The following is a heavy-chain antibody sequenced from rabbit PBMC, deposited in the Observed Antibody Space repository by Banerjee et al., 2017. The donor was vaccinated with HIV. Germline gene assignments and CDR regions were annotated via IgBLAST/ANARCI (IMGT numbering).Heavy chain of an antibody. V-gene: IGHV1S40*01. J-gene: IGHJ4*01. Sequence: QSLEESGGDLVKTGASLTLTCTASGFSLSIYEMCWVRQAPGKGLEWIACIYAGSSGSTYYASWAKCRFPISKTSSTTVTLQMTSLTAADTATYFCARYLAGVIGWNFGLWGPGTLVTVS. D-gene: IGHD4-1*01. CDR3: ARYLAGVIGWNFGL. CDR2: IYAGSSGST. CDR1: GFSLSIYE.